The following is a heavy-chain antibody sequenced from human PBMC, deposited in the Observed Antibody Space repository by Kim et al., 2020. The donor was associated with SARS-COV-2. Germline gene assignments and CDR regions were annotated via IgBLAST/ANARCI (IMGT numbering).Heavy chain of an antibody. D-gene: IGHD5-18*01. CDR2: ISWNSGSI. CDR3: AKDRKGYSYGPAEYYYYYYGMDV. V-gene: IGHV3-9*01. Sequence: GGSLRLSCAASGFTFDDYAMHWVRQAPGKGLEWVSGISWNSGSIGYADSVKGRFTISRDNAKNSLYLQMNSLRAEDTALYYCAKDRKGYSYGPAEYYYYYYGMDVWGQGTTVTVSS. J-gene: IGHJ6*02. CDR1: GFTFDDYA.